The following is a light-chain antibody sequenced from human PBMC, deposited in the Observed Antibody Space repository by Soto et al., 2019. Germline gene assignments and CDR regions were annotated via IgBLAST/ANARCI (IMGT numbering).Light chain of an antibody. CDR1: QTISSSY. CDR3: QQYGSSWT. Sequence: EIVLTQSPGTLSLSPGERATLSCRASQTISSSYLAWYQQKPGQAPRLLIYGASSRATGIPDRFSGSGSGTDFTLTISRLEPEDSAVYFCQQYGSSWTFVQGTKV. J-gene: IGKJ1*01. V-gene: IGKV3-20*01. CDR2: GAS.